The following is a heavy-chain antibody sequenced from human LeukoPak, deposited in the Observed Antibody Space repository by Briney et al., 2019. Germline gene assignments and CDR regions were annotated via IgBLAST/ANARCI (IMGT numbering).Heavy chain of an antibody. Sequence: PSETLSLTCTVSGGSISSYYWSWLRQPPGKGLEWIGYIYYSGSTNYNPSLKSRVTISVDTSKNQFSLKLSSVTAADTAVYYCATLGGTRRGWFDPWGQGTLVTVSS. J-gene: IGHJ5*02. CDR1: GGSISSYY. V-gene: IGHV4-59*08. D-gene: IGHD3-16*01. CDR3: ATLGGTRRGWFDP. CDR2: IYYSGST.